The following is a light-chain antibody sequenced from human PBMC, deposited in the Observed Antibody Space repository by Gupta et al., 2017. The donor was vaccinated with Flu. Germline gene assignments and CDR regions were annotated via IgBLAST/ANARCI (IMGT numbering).Light chain of an antibody. CDR3: RSFNSSPTPVL. Sequence: SALPQPASVSRSPGQSITMSCTGTSSDVRGYNYVSWYQQYPGKAPKLMIYEDSNRPSGVPHRFSGSKSGNTASLSITGLQAEDEADYYCRSFNSSPTPVLFGGGTKLTVL. V-gene: IGLV2-14*01. CDR2: EDS. J-gene: IGLJ2*01. CDR1: SSDVRGYNY.